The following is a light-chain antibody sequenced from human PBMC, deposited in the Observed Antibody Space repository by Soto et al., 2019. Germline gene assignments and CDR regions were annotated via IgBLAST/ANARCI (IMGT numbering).Light chain of an antibody. CDR2: GAS. V-gene: IGKV1-6*01. CDR1: QGIRNE. Sequence: AIPMTQSPSSLSASVGDRVTITCRASQGIRNELGWYQQKPGKAPELLIYGASSLQSGVPSRFSGSGSGTEFTLSISSLQPEDFATYYCLQDHNYPRTFGQGTKVEIK. CDR3: LQDHNYPRT. J-gene: IGKJ1*01.